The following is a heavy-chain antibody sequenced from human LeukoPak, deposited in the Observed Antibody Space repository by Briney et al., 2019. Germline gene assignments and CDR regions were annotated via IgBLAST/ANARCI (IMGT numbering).Heavy chain of an antibody. CDR3: VRGDNRDY. CDR2: IGKTSRDM. J-gene: IGHJ4*02. CDR1: GFSFSTST. V-gene: IGHV3-21*01. Sequence: KSGGSLRLSCAASGFSFSTSTMNWVRRAPGKGLEWISSIGKTSRDMYYADSVRGRFTISRDNAKNSLFLLMNSLRVEDTSVYYCVRGDNRDYWGQGTLVTVSS. D-gene: IGHD1-14*01.